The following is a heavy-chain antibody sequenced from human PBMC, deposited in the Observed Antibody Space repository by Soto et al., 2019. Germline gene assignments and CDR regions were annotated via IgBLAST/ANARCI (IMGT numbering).Heavy chain of an antibody. CDR2: INHSGST. V-gene: IGHV4-34*01. CDR1: GGSFSGYY. D-gene: IGHD6-6*01. CDR3: ARRNSSSSYYYYYMDV. J-gene: IGHJ6*03. Sequence: SETLSLTCAVYGGSFSGYYWSWIRQPPGKGLEWIGEINHSGSTNYNPSLKSRVTISVDTSKNQFSLKLSSVTAADTAVYYCARRNSSSSYYYYYMDVWGKGTTVTVSS.